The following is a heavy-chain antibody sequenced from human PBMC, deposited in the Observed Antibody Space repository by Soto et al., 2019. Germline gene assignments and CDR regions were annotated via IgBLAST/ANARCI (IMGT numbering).Heavy chain of an antibody. Sequence: QVQLVQSGAEVKRPGSSVKVSCKASGDTFTFYSINWVRQAPGLGLEWLGRSNPILSMSNYAQRFQGRVTMTADKPTSTAYMELSSLRSEDTATYYCARSYGSGYRAFDYWGQGALVTVSS. CDR3: ARSYGSGYRAFDY. CDR1: GDTFTFYS. D-gene: IGHD3-10*01. J-gene: IGHJ4*02. CDR2: SNPILSMS. V-gene: IGHV1-69*02.